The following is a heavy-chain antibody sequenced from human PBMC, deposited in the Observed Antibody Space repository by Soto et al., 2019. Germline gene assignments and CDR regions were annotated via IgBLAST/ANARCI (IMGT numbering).Heavy chain of an antibody. J-gene: IGHJ3*02. Sequence: LKISCKGSGYSFTSYWIGWVRQMPGKGLEWMGIIYPGDSDTRYSPSFQGQVTISADKSISTAYLQWSSLKASDTAMYYCARSSSPHGSGVAFDIWGQGTMVTVSS. CDR3: ARSSSPHGSGVAFDI. CDR2: IYPGDSDT. V-gene: IGHV5-51*01. D-gene: IGHD6-19*01. CDR1: GYSFTSYW.